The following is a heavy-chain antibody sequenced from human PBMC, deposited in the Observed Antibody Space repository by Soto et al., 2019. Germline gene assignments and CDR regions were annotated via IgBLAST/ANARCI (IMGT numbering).Heavy chain of an antibody. CDR1: GGSISSGDYY. J-gene: IGHJ4*02. V-gene: IGHV4-30-4*01. CDR3: ARGGLGDYGGSPNEYYFDY. Sequence: PSETLSLTCTVSGGSISSGDYYWSWIRQPPGKGLEWIGYIYYSGSTYYNPSLKSRVTISVDTSKNQFSLKLSSVTAADTAVYYCARGGLGDYGGSPNEYYFDYWGQGTLVTVSS. D-gene: IGHD4-17*01. CDR2: IYYSGST.